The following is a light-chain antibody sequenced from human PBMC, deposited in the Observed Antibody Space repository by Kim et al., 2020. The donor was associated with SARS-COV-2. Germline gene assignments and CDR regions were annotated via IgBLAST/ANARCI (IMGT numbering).Light chain of an antibody. J-gene: IGKJ4*01. Sequence: GDRVTVTCRASQGIRSYLAWLHQKPGEAPKLLIYAASTLQTGVPSRLSGSGSGTDFTLTISSLQPEDFATYFCQQLNSYPFTFGGGTKVDSK. CDR3: QQLNSYPFT. CDR2: AAS. CDR1: QGIRSY. V-gene: IGKV1-9*01.